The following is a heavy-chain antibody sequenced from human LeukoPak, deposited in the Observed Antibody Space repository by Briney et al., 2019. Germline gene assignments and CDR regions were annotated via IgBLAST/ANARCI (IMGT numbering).Heavy chain of an antibody. CDR1: GGSISSYY. J-gene: IGHJ4*02. CDR3: ASSGLEWESPTYYFDY. V-gene: IGHV4-59*01. CDR2: IYYSGST. D-gene: IGHD1-26*01. Sequence: ASETLSLTCTVSGGSISSYYWSWIRQPPGKGLERIGYIYYSGSTNYNPSLKSRVTISVDTSKNQFSLKLSSVTAADTAVYYCASSGLEWESPTYYFDYWGQGTLATVSS.